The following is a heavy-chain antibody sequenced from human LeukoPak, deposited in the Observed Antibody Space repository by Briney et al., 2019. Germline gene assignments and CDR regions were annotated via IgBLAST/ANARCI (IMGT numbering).Heavy chain of an antibody. Sequence: PGGSLRLSCAASGFTFSIYWMNWVRQAPGKGLEWVAHIQQDGGEKYYVDSVKGRFTISRDNAKNSLFLQMNSLRAEDTAVYYCARDPSLGDTAMVTPHDYWGQGTLVTVSS. V-gene: IGHV3-7*01. CDR2: IQQDGGEK. D-gene: IGHD5-18*01. J-gene: IGHJ4*02. CDR3: ARDPSLGDTAMVTPHDY. CDR1: GFTFSIYW.